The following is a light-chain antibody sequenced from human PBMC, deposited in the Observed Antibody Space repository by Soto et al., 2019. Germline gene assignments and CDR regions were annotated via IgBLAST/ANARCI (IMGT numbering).Light chain of an antibody. CDR3: QQRSNCPLT. V-gene: IGKV3-11*01. Sequence: EIVLTQSPATLSLSPGERATLSCRASQSVSSYLAWYQQKPGQAPRLLIYDASNRATGIPARFSGSGSATDFTLTISSLEPEDFAFYYCQQRSNCPLTFGGGTKVEIK. CDR1: QSVSSY. CDR2: DAS. J-gene: IGKJ4*01.